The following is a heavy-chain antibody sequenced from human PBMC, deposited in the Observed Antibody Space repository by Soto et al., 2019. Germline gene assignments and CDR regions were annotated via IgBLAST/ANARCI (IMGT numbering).Heavy chain of an antibody. J-gene: IGHJ6*02. D-gene: IGHD6-13*01. CDR1: GFTFSSYG. CDR2: IWYDGSNK. CDR3: ARDEGEIAAAGTNYYYYGMDV. V-gene: IGHV3-33*01. Sequence: QVQLVESGGGVVQPGRSLRLSCAASGFTFSSYGMHWVRQAPGKGLEWVAVIWYDGSNKYYADSVKGRFTISRDNSKYMLYLQMNSLRAEDTAVYYCARDEGEIAAAGTNYYYYGMDVWGQGTTVTVSS.